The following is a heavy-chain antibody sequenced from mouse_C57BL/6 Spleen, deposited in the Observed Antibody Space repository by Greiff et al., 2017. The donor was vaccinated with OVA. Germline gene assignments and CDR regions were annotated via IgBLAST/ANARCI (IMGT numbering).Heavy chain of an antibody. J-gene: IGHJ2*01. CDR3: TRGHYGSSYYFDY. CDR2: IDPETGGT. V-gene: IGHV1-15*01. Sequence: VQLQQSGAELVRPGASVTLSCKASGYTFTDYEMHWVKQTPVHGLEWIGAIDPETGGTAYNQKFKGKAILTADKSSSTAYMELRSLTSEDSAVYYCTRGHYGSSYYFDYWGQGTTLTVSS. D-gene: IGHD1-1*01. CDR1: GYTFTDYE.